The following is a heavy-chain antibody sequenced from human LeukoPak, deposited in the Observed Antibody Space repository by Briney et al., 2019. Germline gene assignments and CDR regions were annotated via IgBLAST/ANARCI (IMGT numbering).Heavy chain of an antibody. D-gene: IGHD4-11*01. CDR1: GGSFSGYY. CDR2: INHSGST. CDR3: ARDGQGLHY. V-gene: IGHV4-34*01. Sequence: PSETLSLTCAVYGGSFSGYYWSWIRQPPGKGLEWIGEINHSGSTNYNPSLKSRVTISVDTSKNQFSLKLSSVTAADTAVYYCARDGQGLHYWGQGALVTVSS. J-gene: IGHJ4*02.